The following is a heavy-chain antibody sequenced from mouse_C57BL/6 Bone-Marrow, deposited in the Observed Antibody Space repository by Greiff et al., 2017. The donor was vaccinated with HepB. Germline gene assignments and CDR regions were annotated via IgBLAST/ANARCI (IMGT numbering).Heavy chain of an antibody. V-gene: IGHV1-63*01. CDR1: GYTFTNYW. D-gene: IGHD6-1*01. CDR3: ARYPSPLGLFDY. Sequence: VHLVESGAELVRPGTSVKMSCKASGYTFTNYWIGWAKQRPGHGLEWIGDIYPGGGYTNYNEKFKGKATLTADKSSSTAYMQVSSLTSEDSSIYYCARYPSPLGLFDYWGQGTTLTVSS. CDR2: IYPGGGYT. J-gene: IGHJ2*01.